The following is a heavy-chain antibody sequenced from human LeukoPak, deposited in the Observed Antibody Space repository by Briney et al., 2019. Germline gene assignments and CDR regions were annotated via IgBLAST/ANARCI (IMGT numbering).Heavy chain of an antibody. CDR1: GYTFTGYY. Sequence: ASVKVSCKASGYTFTGYYMHWVRQAPGQGLEWMGWINPNSGGTNYAQKFQGRVTMARDTSISTAYMELSRLRSDDTAVYYCARGYASAMVIDWFDPWGQGTLVTVSS. D-gene: IGHD5-18*01. V-gene: IGHV1-2*02. CDR3: ARGYASAMVIDWFDP. J-gene: IGHJ5*02. CDR2: INPNSGGT.